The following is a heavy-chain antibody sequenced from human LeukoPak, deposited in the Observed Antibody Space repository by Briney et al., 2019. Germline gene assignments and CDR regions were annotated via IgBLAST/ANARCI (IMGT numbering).Heavy chain of an antibody. Sequence: ASVKVSCKASGYTFTGYYMHWVRQAPGQGLEWMGWINPNSGGTNYAQKFQGRVTMTRDTSISTAYMELRRLRSDDTAVYYCARGPTVVTQYYFDYWGQGTLVTVSS. CDR1: GYTFTGYY. CDR2: INPNSGGT. V-gene: IGHV1-2*02. J-gene: IGHJ4*02. CDR3: ARGPTVVTQYYFDY. D-gene: IGHD4-23*01.